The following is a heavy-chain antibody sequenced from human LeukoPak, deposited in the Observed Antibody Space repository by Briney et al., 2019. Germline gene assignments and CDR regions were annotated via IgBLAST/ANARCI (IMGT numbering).Heavy chain of an antibody. V-gene: IGHV1-69*13. CDR2: IIPIFGTA. J-gene: IGHJ5*02. CDR3: ARDEYRSSSWFDP. D-gene: IGHD6-6*01. Sequence: ASVKVSCKASGGIFSSYAISWVRQAPGQGLEWMGGIIPIFGTANYAQKFQGRVTITADESTSTACMELSSLRSDDTAVYYCARDEYRSSSWFDPWGQGTLVTVSS. CDR1: GGIFSSYA.